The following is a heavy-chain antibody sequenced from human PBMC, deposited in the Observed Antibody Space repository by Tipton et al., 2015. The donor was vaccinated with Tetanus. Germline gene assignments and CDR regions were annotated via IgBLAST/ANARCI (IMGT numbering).Heavy chain of an antibody. J-gene: IGHJ4*02. CDR1: GFTFGSYS. D-gene: IGHD4-23*01. V-gene: IGHV3-21*01. Sequence: SLRLSCAASGFTFGSYSMNWVRQAPGKGLEWVSSISSSSSYIYYADSVKGRFTISRDNAKNSLYLQMNSLRAEDTAVYYCARPVIVSVGTDYWGQGTLVTVSS. CDR2: ISSSSSYI. CDR3: ARPVIVSVGTDY.